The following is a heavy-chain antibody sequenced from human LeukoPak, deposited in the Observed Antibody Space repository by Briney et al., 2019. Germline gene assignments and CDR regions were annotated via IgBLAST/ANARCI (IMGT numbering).Heavy chain of an antibody. Sequence: ASGRVSYTPSGYPFIDYYLHWVRQAPGQGLEWMGCINPNTGHTNSAQNFQGSVIMTRDTSITTAYMELSRLKSDDTALYYCASKGAGHCYDASCMGSFDLWGQGTTVAVSS. CDR2: INPNTGHT. CDR3: ASKGAGHCYDASCMGSFDL. CDR1: GYPFIDYY. D-gene: IGHD2-15*01. J-gene: IGHJ3*01. V-gene: IGHV1-2*02.